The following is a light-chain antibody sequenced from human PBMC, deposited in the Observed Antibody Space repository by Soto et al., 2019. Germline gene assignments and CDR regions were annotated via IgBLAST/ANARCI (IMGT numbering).Light chain of an antibody. CDR3: LQHNTYPYT. Sequence: IQMTQSPSSLSASVGDTVPVTCRASQGIRSYLNWFQQKPGKAPKRLISVASTLESGVPSRFSGSGSGTEFTLTISSLQPEDSATYYCLQHNTYPYTFGQGTRLEIK. CDR1: QGIRSY. V-gene: IGKV1-17*01. J-gene: IGKJ5*01. CDR2: VAS.